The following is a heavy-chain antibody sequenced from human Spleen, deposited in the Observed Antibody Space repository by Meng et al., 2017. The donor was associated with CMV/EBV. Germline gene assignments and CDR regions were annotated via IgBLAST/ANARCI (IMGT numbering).Heavy chain of an antibody. J-gene: IGHJ4*02. CDR2: INTNTGNP. Sequence: SGYTFTSYAMNWVRQAPGQGLEWMGWINTNTGNPTYAQGFTGRFVFSLDTSVSTAYLQISSLKAEDTAVYYCARAGPCSGGSRDYFDYWGQGTLVTVSS. CDR1: GYTFTSYA. D-gene: IGHD2-15*01. CDR3: ARAGPCSGGSRDYFDY. V-gene: IGHV7-4-1*02.